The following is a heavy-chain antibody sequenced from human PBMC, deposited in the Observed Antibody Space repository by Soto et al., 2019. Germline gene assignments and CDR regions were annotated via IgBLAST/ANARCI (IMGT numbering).Heavy chain of an antibody. CDR1: GFTLSDHY. V-gene: IGHV3-72*01. J-gene: IGHJ4*02. D-gene: IGHD1-26*01. Sequence: GGSLRLSCVVSGFTLSDHYMDWVRQAPGKGLQWVGRTKNKAQRYTTEYAASVKGRFNISRDDSENSGYLQMNSLKTEDTAVYYCVRWDSGNPENWGQGT. CDR3: VRWDSGNPEN. CDR2: TKNKAQRYTT.